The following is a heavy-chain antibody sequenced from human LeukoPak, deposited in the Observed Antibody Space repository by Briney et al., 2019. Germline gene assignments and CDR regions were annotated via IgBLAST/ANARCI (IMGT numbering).Heavy chain of an antibody. CDR1: GYSFTSYW. V-gene: IGHV5-51*01. CDR3: ARGGYSSSWLAVNWFDP. Sequence: NRGESLKISCKGSGYSFTSYWIGWVRQMPGKGLEWMGIIYPGDSDTRYSPSFQGQVTISADKSISTAYLQWSSLKASDTAMYYCARGGYSSSWLAVNWFDPWGQGTLVTVSS. J-gene: IGHJ5*02. D-gene: IGHD6-13*01. CDR2: IYPGDSDT.